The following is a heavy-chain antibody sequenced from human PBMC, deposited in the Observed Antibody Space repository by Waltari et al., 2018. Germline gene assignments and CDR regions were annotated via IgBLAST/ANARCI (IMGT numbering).Heavy chain of an antibody. V-gene: IGHV4-38-2*01. J-gene: IGHJ6*02. D-gene: IGHD3-3*01. Sequence: QVQLQESGPGLVKPSETLSLTCAVSGYSISSGYYWGWIRQPPGKGLEWIGSIYHSGSTYSNPSLKSRVTISVDTSKNQFSLKLSSVTAADTAVYYCARLITIFGVVIMNYYYYGMDVWGQGTTVTVSS. CDR3: ARLITIFGVVIMNYYYYGMDV. CDR2: IYHSGST. CDR1: GYSISSGYY.